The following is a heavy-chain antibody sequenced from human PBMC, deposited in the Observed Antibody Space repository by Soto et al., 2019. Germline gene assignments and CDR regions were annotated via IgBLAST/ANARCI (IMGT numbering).Heavy chain of an antibody. Sequence: ASVNVSCKTSGYTFPSYYMHWVRQAPGQGLEWMGIINPSGGSTSYAQKFQGRVTMTRDTSTSTVYIELSSLRSEDTAVYYCARSSVRSSPDDIWGQGTMVTVSS. J-gene: IGHJ3*02. D-gene: IGHD3-16*01. V-gene: IGHV1-46*01. CDR2: INPSGGST. CDR3: ARSSVRSSPDDI. CDR1: GYTFPSYY.